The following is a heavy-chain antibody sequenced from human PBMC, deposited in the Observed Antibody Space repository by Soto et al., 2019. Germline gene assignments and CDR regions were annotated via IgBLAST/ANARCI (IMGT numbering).Heavy chain of an antibody. CDR2: ISYDGTNK. J-gene: IGHJ6*02. CDR1: GFTFSTYG. D-gene: IGHD4-17*01. CDR3: AKDLQSYGDYDYYCYGMDV. Sequence: QVQLVESGGGEVQPGRSLTISCAASGFTFSTYGMHWVRQTPGKGLDWVAVISYDGTNKFYSDSVKGRFTISRDNFKNTLTLQMNGLRADDTAVYSCAKDLQSYGDYDYYCYGMDVWGLGTRVTVSS. V-gene: IGHV3-30*18.